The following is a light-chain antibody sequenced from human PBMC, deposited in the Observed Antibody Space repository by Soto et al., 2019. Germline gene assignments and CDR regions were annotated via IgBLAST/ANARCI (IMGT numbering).Light chain of an antibody. J-gene: IGLJ2*01. Sequence: QSALTQPASVSGSPGQSITIPCTGTSSDVGGSNYVSWYQQHPGDAPKLMIYGVSNRPSGVSYRFSGSKSGNTASLTISGLQAEDEADYFCSSYTASNPVLFGGGTKVTVL. CDR1: SSDVGGSNY. V-gene: IGLV2-14*01. CDR3: SSYTASNPVL. CDR2: GVS.